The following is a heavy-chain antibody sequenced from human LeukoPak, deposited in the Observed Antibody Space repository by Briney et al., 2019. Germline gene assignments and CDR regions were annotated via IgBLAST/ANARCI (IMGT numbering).Heavy chain of an antibody. CDR2: IKQDGSEK. D-gene: IGHD3-10*01. CDR1: EFTFSSYW. J-gene: IGHJ4*02. V-gene: IGHV3-7*01. Sequence: GGSLRLSCAASEFTFSSYWMSWVRQAPGKGLEWVANIKQDGSEKSYVDSVKGRFIISRDNTKNSLYMQVNSLRVEDTAVYYCARDSPFGVYWGQGALVTVSS. CDR3: ARDSPFGVY.